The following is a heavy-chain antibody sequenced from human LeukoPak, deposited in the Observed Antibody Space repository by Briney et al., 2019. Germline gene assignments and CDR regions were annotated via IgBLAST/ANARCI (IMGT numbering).Heavy chain of an antibody. D-gene: IGHD3-22*01. V-gene: IGHV3-23*01. J-gene: IGHJ5*02. CDR1: GFFFDKFA. CDR2: ISASGERT. Sequence: PGGSLRLSCAASGFFFDKFAMSWVRQAPGKGLEGVSSISASGERTDYPDSVKGRFTISRDNSKNTLYLQMNSLRAEDTAVYYCAKGSSITMISRRKNWFDPWGQGTLVTVSS. CDR3: AKGSSITMISRRKNWFDP.